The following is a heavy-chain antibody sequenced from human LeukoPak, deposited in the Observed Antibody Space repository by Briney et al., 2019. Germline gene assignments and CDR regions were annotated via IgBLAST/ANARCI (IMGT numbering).Heavy chain of an antibody. V-gene: IGHV5-51*01. CDR2: IYPGHSDT. CDR1: GYRFTSYW. D-gene: IGHD3-10*01. Sequence: GESLKISCKGSGYRFTSYWIGWVRRMPGKGLEGMGIIYPGHSDTRYSPSFQGQVTISADKSITTAYLQWSSLKASDTAMYYCARQRGEQGYFDYWGQGTLVTVSS. CDR3: ARQRGEQGYFDY. J-gene: IGHJ4*02.